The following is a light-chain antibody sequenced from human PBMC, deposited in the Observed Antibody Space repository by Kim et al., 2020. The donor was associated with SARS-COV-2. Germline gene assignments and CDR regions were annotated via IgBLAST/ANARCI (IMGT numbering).Light chain of an antibody. Sequence: QSVLTQPPSASGTPGQRVTISCSGTASNIGNNPVSWYQQLPGTAPKLLIYGNDERPSRVPDRFSGSKSGTSASLAISGLQSDDEADYYCAAWDDSLNGRMFGGGTKLTVL. CDR3: AAWDDSLNGRM. J-gene: IGLJ3*02. V-gene: IGLV1-44*01. CDR1: ASNIGNNP. CDR2: GND.